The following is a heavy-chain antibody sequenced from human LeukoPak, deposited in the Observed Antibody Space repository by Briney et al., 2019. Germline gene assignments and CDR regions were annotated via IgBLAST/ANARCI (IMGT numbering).Heavy chain of an antibody. CDR2: IEVGGRRT. Sequence: GGSLRLSCAASGFTFSNYAMSWVRQAPGKGLEWVSAIEVGGRRTYHADSVTGRFTISRDNSKNTLYLQMTSLRAHDTAVYYCVRDFAFCTGGSCYGDYWGQGALVTVSS. V-gene: IGHV3-23*01. J-gene: IGHJ4*02. CDR3: VRDFAFCTGGSCYGDY. D-gene: IGHD2-15*01. CDR1: GFTFSNYA.